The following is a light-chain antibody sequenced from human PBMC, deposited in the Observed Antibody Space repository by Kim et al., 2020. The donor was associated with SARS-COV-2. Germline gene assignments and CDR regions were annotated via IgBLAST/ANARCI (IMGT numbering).Light chain of an antibody. V-gene: IGLV1-36*01. CDR3: SAWDNSLNGDL. CDR2: YDD. Sequence: QRVTISCSGSSSNIGDNAVNWYQQLPGKAPKLLIYYDDQRPSGVSDRFSGSKSGTSASLAISGIQSEDEADYYCSAWDNSLNGDLFGGGTQVTVL. J-gene: IGLJ7*01. CDR1: SSNIGDNA.